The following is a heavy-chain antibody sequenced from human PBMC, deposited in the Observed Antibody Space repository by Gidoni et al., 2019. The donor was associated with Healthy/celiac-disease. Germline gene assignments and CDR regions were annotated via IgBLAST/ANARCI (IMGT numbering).Heavy chain of an antibody. CDR1: GFTFSSYA. Sequence: EVQLLESGGGLVQPGGSLRLSCAASGFTFSSYAMSWVRQAPGKGLEWVSAISGSGGSTYYADSVKGRFTISRDNSKNTLYLQMNSLRAEDTAVYYCAKGVYYDFWSGSWYYYGMDVWGQGTTVTVSS. D-gene: IGHD3-3*01. V-gene: IGHV3-23*01. CDR3: AKGVYYDFWSGSWYYYGMDV. J-gene: IGHJ6*02. CDR2: ISGSGGST.